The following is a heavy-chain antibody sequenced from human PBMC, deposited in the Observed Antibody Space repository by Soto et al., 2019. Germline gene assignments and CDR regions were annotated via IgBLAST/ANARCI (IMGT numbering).Heavy chain of an antibody. Sequence: SETLSVTCTVSGGYIRYNDYYWSWIRQPPGKGLEWIGTISHTGTAYYNPSLESRVAVSVGTSENQFSLNLSSVTAEDTAVYYCVKRSGQSNGWGAFDIWGQGAMVTVSS. CDR2: ISHTGTA. J-gene: IGHJ3*02. CDR1: GGYIRYNDYY. D-gene: IGHD6-19*01. CDR3: VKRSGQSNGWGAFDI. V-gene: IGHV4-39*01.